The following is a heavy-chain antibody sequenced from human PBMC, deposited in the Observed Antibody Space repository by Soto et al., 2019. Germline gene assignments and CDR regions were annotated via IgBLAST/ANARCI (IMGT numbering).Heavy chain of an antibody. Sequence: PSETLSLTCAVSGASIGTSNWWSWVRQSPGKGREWIGEIHDSGSTESNPSLKSRVTISVDKSKNQFSLKVSSVTAADTAVYYCARSPEATVTAFDYWGQGTLVTVSS. V-gene: IGHV4-4*02. CDR2: IHDSGST. CDR3: ARSPEATVTAFDY. J-gene: IGHJ4*02. D-gene: IGHD4-17*01. CDR1: GASIGTSNW.